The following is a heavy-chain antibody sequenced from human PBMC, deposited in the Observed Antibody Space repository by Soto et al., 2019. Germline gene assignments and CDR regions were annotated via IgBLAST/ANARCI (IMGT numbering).Heavy chain of an antibody. Sequence: KPSETLSLTCAVYGGSFSGYYWSWIRQPPGKGLEWIGEINHSESTNYNPSLKSRVTISVDTSKDQFSLKLSSVTAADTAVYYCARSESVYSSGWYVRYWGQGTLVTVSS. J-gene: IGHJ4*02. CDR1: GGSFSGYY. D-gene: IGHD6-19*01. CDR2: INHSEST. V-gene: IGHV4-34*01. CDR3: ARSESVYSSGWYVRY.